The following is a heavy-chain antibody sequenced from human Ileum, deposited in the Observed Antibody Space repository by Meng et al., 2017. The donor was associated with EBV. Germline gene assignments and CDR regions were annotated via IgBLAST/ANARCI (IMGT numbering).Heavy chain of an antibody. Sequence: QITLKESGPTLVKPTXTLTLTCTFSGFPLSTSEVGVGWIRQPPGKALEWLAVIYWDDDKRYSPSLKSRLTITKDTSKNQVVLTLTNMDPVDTATYYCALFTRSWFDPWGQGTLVTVSS. V-gene: IGHV2-5*02. CDR3: ALFTRSWFDP. CDR1: GFPLSTSEVG. CDR2: IYWDDDK. J-gene: IGHJ5*02. D-gene: IGHD2-2*01.